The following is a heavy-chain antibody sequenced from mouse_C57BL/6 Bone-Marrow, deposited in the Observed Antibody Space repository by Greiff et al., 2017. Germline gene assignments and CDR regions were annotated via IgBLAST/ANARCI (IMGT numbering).Heavy chain of an antibody. Sequence: VQLQQPGAELARPGASVKLSCKASGYTFTSYGISWVKQRTGQGLEWIGEIYPRSGNTYYNEKFKGKATLTADKSSSTAYMELRSLTSEDSAVYVGARRVGWFLPLYYAMDYWGQGTSVTVSA. D-gene: IGHD2-3*01. J-gene: IGHJ4*01. V-gene: IGHV1-81*01. CDR1: GYTFTSYG. CDR2: IYPRSGNT. CDR3: ARRVGWFLPLYYAMDY.